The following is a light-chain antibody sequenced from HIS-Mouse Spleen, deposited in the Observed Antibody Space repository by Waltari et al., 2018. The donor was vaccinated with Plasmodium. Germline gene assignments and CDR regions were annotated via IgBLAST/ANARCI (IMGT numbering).Light chain of an antibody. Sequence: QSALTQPASVSGSPGQSITIFCTGTSSDAGRYNLVSWYQQHPGKAPKLMIYEGSKRPSGVSNRFSGSKSGNTASLTISGLQAEDEADYYCCSYAGSSTYVFGTGTKVTVL. CDR1: SSDAGRYNL. J-gene: IGLJ1*01. CDR3: CSYAGSSTYV. CDR2: EGS. V-gene: IGLV2-23*01.